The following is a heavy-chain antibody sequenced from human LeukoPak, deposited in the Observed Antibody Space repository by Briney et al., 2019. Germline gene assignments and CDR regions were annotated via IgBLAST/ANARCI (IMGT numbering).Heavy chain of an antibody. V-gene: IGHV3-73*01. CDR1: GFTFSGSA. J-gene: IGHJ5*02. CDR3: TRHNLGGSYSLNWFDP. Sequence: GGSLRLSCAASGFTFSGSAMHWVRQASGKGLEWVGRIRSKANSYATAYAASVKGRFTISRDDSKNTAYLQMNSLKTEDTAVYYCTRHNLGGSYSLNWFDPWGQGTLVTVSS. D-gene: IGHD1-26*01. CDR2: IRSKANSYAT.